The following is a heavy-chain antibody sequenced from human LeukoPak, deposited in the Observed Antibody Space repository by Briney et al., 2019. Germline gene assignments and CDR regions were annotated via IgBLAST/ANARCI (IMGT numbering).Heavy chain of an antibody. J-gene: IGHJ1*01. CDR1: GFTFSSYS. D-gene: IGHD3-3*01. V-gene: IGHV3-21*01. CDR3: ARVGYYDFWSGSGEYFQH. CDR2: ISSSSSYI. Sequence: GGSLRLSCAASGFTFSSYSMNWVCQAPGKGLEWVSSISSSSSYIYYADSVKGRFTISRDNAKNSLYLQMNSLRAEDTAVYYCARVGYYDFWSGSGEYFQHWGQGTLVTVSS.